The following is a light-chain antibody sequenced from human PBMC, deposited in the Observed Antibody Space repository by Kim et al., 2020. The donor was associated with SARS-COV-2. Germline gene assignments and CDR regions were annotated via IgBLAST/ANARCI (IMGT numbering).Light chain of an antibody. CDR2: DAS. J-gene: IGKJ2*01. V-gene: IGKV3-11*01. Sequence: SAPGERATPSCRASQSVSSYLAWYQQKPGQAPRLLIYDASTRATGIPARFSGSGSGTDFTLTISSLEPEDFAVYYCQQRSNWPLYTFGQGTKLEI. CDR1: QSVSSY. CDR3: QQRSNWPLYT.